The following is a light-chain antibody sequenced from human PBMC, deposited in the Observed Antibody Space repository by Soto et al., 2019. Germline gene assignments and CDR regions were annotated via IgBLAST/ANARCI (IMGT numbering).Light chain of an antibody. CDR3: QNYDTYSLT. CDR2: KAS. J-gene: IGKJ1*01. Sequence: DIQMTQSPSTLSASVGDRVTITCRASQSISSWLAWYQQKPGKVPKLLIYKASSLERGVPSRFSGSGSVTEFNLTISSLQPDDFAHYYCQNYDTYSLTFGQGTKVEIK. CDR1: QSISSW. V-gene: IGKV1-5*03.